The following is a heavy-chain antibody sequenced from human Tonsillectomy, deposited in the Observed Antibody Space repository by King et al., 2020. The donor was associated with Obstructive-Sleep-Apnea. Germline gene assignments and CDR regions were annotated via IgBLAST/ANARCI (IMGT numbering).Heavy chain of an antibody. Sequence: VQLVESGGGVVQPGRSLRLSCAASGFTLGSYPMHWVRQAPGKGLEWVAVISYDGGNKYYVDSVKGRFTISRDNSKNTLYLQMNSLRADETAVYYCARGRRSYSLDYWGQGTLVTVSS. V-gene: IGHV3-30*04. CDR1: GFTLGSYP. CDR3: ARGRRSYSLDY. CDR2: ISYDGGNK. J-gene: IGHJ4*02. D-gene: IGHD1-26*01.